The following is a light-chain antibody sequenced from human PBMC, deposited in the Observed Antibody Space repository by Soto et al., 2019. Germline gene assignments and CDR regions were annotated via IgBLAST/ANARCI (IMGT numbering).Light chain of an antibody. CDR1: SSDTAGYNY. Sequence: QSVLTQPASVSGSPGQSITISCTGTSSDTAGYNYVSWYQQHPGKAPKLMIYEVSNRPSGVSNRFSGSQSGNTASLSISGLQPEDEANYYCSSYTTSNTPLYVFGTGTKVTVL. J-gene: IGLJ1*01. CDR2: EVS. CDR3: SSYTTSNTPLYV. V-gene: IGLV2-14*01.